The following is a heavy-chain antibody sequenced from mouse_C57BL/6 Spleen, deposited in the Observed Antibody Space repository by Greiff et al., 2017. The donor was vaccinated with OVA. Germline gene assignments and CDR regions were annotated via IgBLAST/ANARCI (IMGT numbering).Heavy chain of an antibody. CDR2: IYPSDSET. J-gene: IGHJ1*03. CDR3: ARSGRGYGSSYWYFDV. D-gene: IGHD1-1*01. Sequence: VQLQQPGAELVRPGSSVKLSCKASGYTFTSYWMDWVKQRPGQGLEWIGNIYPSDSETHYNQKFKDKATLTVDKSSSTAYMQLSSLTSEDSAVYYCARSGRGYGSSYWYFDVWGTGTTVTVSS. CDR1: GYTFTSYW. V-gene: IGHV1-61*01.